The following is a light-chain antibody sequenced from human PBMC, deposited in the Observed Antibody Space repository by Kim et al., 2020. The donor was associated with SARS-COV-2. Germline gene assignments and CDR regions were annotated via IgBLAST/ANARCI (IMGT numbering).Light chain of an antibody. J-gene: IGKJ5*01. CDR2: GSS. CDR1: QSVGSN. Sequence: EIVMAQSPATLSVSPGERATLACRASQSVGSNVAWYLQNPGRAPRLLIYGSSTRATGIPARFRGSGAGTDFTLTISSLQSEDFGVYYCQQYSNWPPAITFGQGTRLEIK. CDR3: QQYSNWPPAIT. V-gene: IGKV3-15*01.